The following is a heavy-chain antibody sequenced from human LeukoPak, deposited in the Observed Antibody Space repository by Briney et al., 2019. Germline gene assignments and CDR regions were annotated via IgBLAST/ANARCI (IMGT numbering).Heavy chain of an antibody. J-gene: IGHJ4*02. Sequence: SETLSLTCAVYGGSFSGYYWSWIRQPPGKGLEWIGEINHSGSTNYNPPLKSRVTISVDTSKNQFSLKLSSVTAADTAVYYCARFTVYGYFDYWGQGTLVTVSS. CDR1: GGSFSGYY. CDR2: INHSGST. CDR3: ARFTVYGYFDY. V-gene: IGHV4-34*01. D-gene: IGHD3-10*01.